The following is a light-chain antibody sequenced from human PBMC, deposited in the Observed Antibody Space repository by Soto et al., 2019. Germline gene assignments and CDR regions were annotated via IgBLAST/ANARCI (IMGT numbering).Light chain of an antibody. CDR1: SSDIGAYNF. CDR3: TSWTTSTTMI. V-gene: IGLV2-14*03. CDR2: DVN. Sequence: SALTKPASGSGSPGQSITISCTGTSSDIGAYNFVSWYQQHPGKAPKLMLYDVNIRPSGVSNRFSGSKSGNTASLTISGLQAEDEADYYCTSWTTSTTMIFGGGTKVTVL. J-gene: IGLJ2*01.